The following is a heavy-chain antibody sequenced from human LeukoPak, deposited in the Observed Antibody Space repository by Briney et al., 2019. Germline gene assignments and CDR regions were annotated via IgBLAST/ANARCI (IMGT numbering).Heavy chain of an antibody. CDR2: IYYSGST. CDR3: ASGGAVAGDFDY. Sequence: PSETLSLTCTVSGGSISSYYWSWIRQPPGKGLEWIGYIYYSGSTNYNPSLKSRVTISVDTSKNQFSLKLSSVTAADTAVYYCASGGAVAGDFDYWGQGTLVTVSS. V-gene: IGHV4-59*01. J-gene: IGHJ4*02. D-gene: IGHD6-19*01. CDR1: GGSISSYY.